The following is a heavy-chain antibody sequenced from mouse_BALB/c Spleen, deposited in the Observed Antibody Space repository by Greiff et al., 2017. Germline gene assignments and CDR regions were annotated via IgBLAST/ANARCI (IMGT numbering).Heavy chain of an antibody. V-gene: IGHV3-2*02. CDR1: GYSITSDYA. CDR3: ARGGSSYGYFDV. CDR2: ISYSGST. Sequence: EVQLQQSGPGLVKPSQSLSLTCTVTGYSITSDYAWNWIRQFPGNKLEWMGYISYSGSTSYNPSLKSRISIARDTSKNQFFLQLNSVTTEDTATYYCARGGSSYGYFDVWGAGTTVTVSS. J-gene: IGHJ1*01. D-gene: IGHD1-1*01.